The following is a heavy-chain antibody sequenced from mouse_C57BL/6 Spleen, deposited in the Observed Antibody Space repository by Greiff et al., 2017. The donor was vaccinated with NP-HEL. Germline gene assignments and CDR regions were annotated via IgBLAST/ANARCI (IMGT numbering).Heavy chain of an antibody. CDR3: ARWNYSNWAMDY. CDR2: IDPSDSYT. J-gene: IGHJ4*01. D-gene: IGHD2-5*01. CDR1: GYTFTSYW. V-gene: IGHV1-69*01. Sequence: QVQLQQPGAELVMPGASVKLSCKASGYTFTSYWMHWVKQRPGQGLEWIGEIDPSDSYTNYNQKFKGKSTLTVDKSSSTAYMQLSSLTSEDSAVYYCARWNYSNWAMDYWGQGTSVTVSS.